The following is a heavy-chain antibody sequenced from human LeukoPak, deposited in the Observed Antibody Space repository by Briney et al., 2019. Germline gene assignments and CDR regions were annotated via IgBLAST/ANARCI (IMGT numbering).Heavy chain of an antibody. CDR3: ARADTLYFYDSSDYYFDY. J-gene: IGHJ4*02. D-gene: IGHD3-22*01. V-gene: IGHV3-30*03. Sequence: GGSLRLSCAASGFTFSSYGMHWVRQAPGKGLEWVAVISYDGSNKYYADSVKGRFTISRDNAKNSLYLQMNSLRAEDAAVYFCARADTLYFYDSSDYYFDYWGQGTLVTVSS. CDR2: ISYDGSNK. CDR1: GFTFSSYG.